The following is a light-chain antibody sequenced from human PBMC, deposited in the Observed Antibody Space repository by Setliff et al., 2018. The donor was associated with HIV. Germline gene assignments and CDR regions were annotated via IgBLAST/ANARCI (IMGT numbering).Light chain of an antibody. J-gene: IGLJ1*01. CDR1: SSNIGNNY. CDR3: ETWDSSPSGCV. CDR2: DND. Sequence: QSVLTQPPSVSAAPGQKATISCSGSSSNIGNNYVSWYQQLPGTAPKLLIYDNDKRPSGIPDRFSGSKSGTSATLGITGLQTGDEADYYCETWDSSPSGCVFGTGTKVTVL. V-gene: IGLV1-51*01.